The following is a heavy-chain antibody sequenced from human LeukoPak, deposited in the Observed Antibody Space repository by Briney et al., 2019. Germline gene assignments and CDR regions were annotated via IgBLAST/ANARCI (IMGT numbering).Heavy chain of an antibody. CDR1: GGSFSGYY. CDR3: ARNTYSSSYLFDY. J-gene: IGHJ4*02. V-gene: IGHV4-34*01. D-gene: IGHD6-6*01. Sequence: SETLSLTCAVYGGSFSGYYWSWIRQPPGKGLEWIGEINHSGSTNYNPSLKSRVTISVDTSKNQFSLKLSSVTAADTAVYYCARNTYSSSYLFDYWGQGTLVTVSS. CDR2: INHSGST.